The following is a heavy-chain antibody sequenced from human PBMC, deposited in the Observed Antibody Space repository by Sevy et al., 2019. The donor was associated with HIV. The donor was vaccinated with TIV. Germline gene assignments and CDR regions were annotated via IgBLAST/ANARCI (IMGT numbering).Heavy chain of an antibody. CDR2: IYYSGST. Sequence: SETLSLTCTVSGGSISSSSYYWGWIRQPPGKGLEWIGSIYYSGSTYYNPSLKSRVTISVDTSKNQFSLKLSSVTAADTAVYYCARGKNYYHSSGTKGDWFDPWGQGTLVTVSS. D-gene: IGHD3-22*01. V-gene: IGHV4-39*01. CDR1: GGSISSSSYY. J-gene: IGHJ5*02. CDR3: ARGKNYYHSSGTKGDWFDP.